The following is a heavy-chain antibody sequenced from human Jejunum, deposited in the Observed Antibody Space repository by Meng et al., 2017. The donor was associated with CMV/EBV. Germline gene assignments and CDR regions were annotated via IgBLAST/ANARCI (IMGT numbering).Heavy chain of an antibody. D-gene: IGHD2/OR15-2a*01. CDR2: ISPKTGNT. J-gene: IGHJ1*01. CDR1: GYPFIDYF. Sequence: SCKSSGYPFIDYFISWVRQAPGQGLEWMGWISPKTGNTKYAQKLQDRVSMTTDISTNTAYLDLRGLKSDDTAVYYCARDTYLGEYFQHWGQGTLVTVSS. CDR3: ARDTYLGEYFQH. V-gene: IGHV1-18*01.